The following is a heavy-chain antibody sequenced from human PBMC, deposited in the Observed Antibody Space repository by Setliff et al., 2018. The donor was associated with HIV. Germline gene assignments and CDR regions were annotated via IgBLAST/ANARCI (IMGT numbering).Heavy chain of an antibody. CDR3: ARGPPRAYDSYYYMDV. J-gene: IGHJ6*03. V-gene: IGHV3-9*01. CDR2: LSWISYTI. Sequence: GGSLRLSCVVSGFTFYDYAMHWVRRAPGKALEWVSSLSWISYTIGYADSVKGRFTISRYNAKNSLYLRMNSLRAEDTALYYCARGPPRAYDSYYYMDVWGKGTTVTVSS. D-gene: IGHD2-21*01. CDR1: GFTFYDYA.